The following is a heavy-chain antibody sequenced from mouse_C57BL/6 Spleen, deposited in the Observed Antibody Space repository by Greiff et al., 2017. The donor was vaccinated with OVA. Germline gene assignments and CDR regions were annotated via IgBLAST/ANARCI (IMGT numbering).Heavy chain of an antibody. D-gene: IGHD1-1*01. J-gene: IGHJ4*01. Sequence: QVQLQQPGAELVKPGASVKLSCKASGYTFTSYWMQWVKQRPGQGLEWIGEIDPSDSYPNYNQKFKGKATLTVDTSSSTAYMQLSSLTSEDSAVYYCARMGERPTIITTVVGHYAMDYWGQGTSVTVSS. CDR3: ARMGERPTIITTVVGHYAMDY. CDR1: GYTFTSYW. V-gene: IGHV1-50*01. CDR2: IDPSDSYP.